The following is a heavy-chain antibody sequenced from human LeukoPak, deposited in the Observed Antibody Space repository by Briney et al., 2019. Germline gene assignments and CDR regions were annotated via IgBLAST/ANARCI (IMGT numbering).Heavy chain of an antibody. CDR2: IYYSGCT. CDR1: GGSISSYY. Sequence: PSETLSLTFTVSGGSISSYYWSWIRQPPGKGLEWIGYIYYSGCTNYNPSLKSRVTISVDTSKNQFSLKLSSVTAADTAVYYCASFGVGAFDAFDIWGQGTMVTVSS. D-gene: IGHD3-3*01. V-gene: IGHV4-59*01. J-gene: IGHJ3*02. CDR3: ASFGVGAFDAFDI.